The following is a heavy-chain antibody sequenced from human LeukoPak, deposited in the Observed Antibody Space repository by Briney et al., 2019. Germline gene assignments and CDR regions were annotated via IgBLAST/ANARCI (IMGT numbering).Heavy chain of an antibody. CDR3: ARVFQGVEDAFDV. CDR2: INTDGSST. J-gene: IGHJ3*01. Sequence: GGSLRLSCAASGFTFSSYWMHWVRQAPGKGLVWVSRINTDGSSTSYADSVKGRFTISRDNAKNTLSLQMNSLTAEDTAVYYCARVFQGVEDAFDVWGQGTMVTVSS. D-gene: IGHD3-3*01. V-gene: IGHV3-74*01. CDR1: GFTFSSYW.